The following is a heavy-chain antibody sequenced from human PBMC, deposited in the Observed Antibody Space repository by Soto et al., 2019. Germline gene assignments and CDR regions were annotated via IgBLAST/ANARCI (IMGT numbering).Heavy chain of an antibody. CDR1: GGSISSGGYY. V-gene: IGHV4-31*03. CDR3: AGLVVLNYYYYGMDV. CDR2: IYYSGST. D-gene: IGHD2-15*01. Sequence: QVQLQESGPGLVRPSQTLSLTCTVSGGSISSGGYYWSWIRQHPGKGLEWIGYIYYSGSTYYNPSLMSRVTISVDTSKNQFSLKLSSVTAADTAVYYCAGLVVLNYYYYGMDVWGQGTTVTVSS. J-gene: IGHJ6*02.